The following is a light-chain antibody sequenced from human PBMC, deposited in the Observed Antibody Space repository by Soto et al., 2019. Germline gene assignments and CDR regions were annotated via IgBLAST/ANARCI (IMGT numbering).Light chain of an antibody. CDR2: DAS. CDR3: QQYASSPRT. Sequence: IRLTQSPCTLSYSPRARATRSCSVSQSVSGSYLAWYQQTPGQAPRLLIYDASSRATGIPDRFSGSGSGTDFTLTISRLEPEDFAVYYCQQYASSPRTFGQGTKVDIK. J-gene: IGKJ1*01. V-gene: IGKV3-20*01. CDR1: QSVSGSY.